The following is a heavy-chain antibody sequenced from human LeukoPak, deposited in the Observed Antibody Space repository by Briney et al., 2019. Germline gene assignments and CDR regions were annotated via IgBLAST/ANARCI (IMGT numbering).Heavy chain of an antibody. CDR2: INGYNGNT. CDR3: RKWNKGYYDRILGDY. V-gene: IGHV1-18*01. CDR1: TYTFSNYG. Sequence: GASVRVFCKASTYTFSNYGISGVRQAPGKGLEGMGRINGYNGNTNYAQKGQGRITMTTDTSTSTAYMGLRSLRSDATAVYYCRKWNKGYYDRILGDYGGQGTLVTVSS. D-gene: IGHD3-22*01. J-gene: IGHJ4*02.